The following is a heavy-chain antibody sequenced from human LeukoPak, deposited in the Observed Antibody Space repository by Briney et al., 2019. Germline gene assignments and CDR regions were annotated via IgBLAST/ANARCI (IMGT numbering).Heavy chain of an antibody. CDR3: ARTTRSWYEDNDAFDI. CDR2: INAGNGNR. CDR1: GYTFTSYA. V-gene: IGHV1-3*01. D-gene: IGHD6-13*01. J-gene: IGHJ3*02. Sequence: ASVKVSCKASGYTFTSYAMHWVRQTPGQRLEWMGWINAGNGNRRYSQSFQGRLTITRDTSATTAYMELSSLRSEDTAVYYCARTTRSWYEDNDAFDIWGQGTPVTVSS.